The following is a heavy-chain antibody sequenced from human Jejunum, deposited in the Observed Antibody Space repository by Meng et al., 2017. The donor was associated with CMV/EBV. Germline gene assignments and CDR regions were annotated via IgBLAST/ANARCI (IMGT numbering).Heavy chain of an antibody. CDR3: ARGGSNSGGYYSPFF. CDR2: ISYSGNT. V-gene: IGHV4-31*02. J-gene: IGHJ4*02. CDR1: GGSIRSSGYY. D-gene: IGHD3-22*01. Sequence: SGGSIRSSGYYWNWIRQRPGKGLEWIGSISYSGNTYYSPSLKSRLTLLSDTSNDRFSLKLSSVTAADTAVYFCARGGSNSGGYYSPFFWGQGTLVTVSS.